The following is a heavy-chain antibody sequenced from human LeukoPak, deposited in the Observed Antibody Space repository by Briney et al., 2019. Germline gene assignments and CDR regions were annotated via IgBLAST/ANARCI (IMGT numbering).Heavy chain of an antibody. J-gene: IGHJ4*02. V-gene: IGHV4-34*01. CDR2: INHSGST. Sequence: SETLSLTCAVYGGSFSGYYWSWIRQPPGKGLEWIGEINHSGSTNYNPSLKSRVTISVDTSKNQFSLKLSSVTAADTAVYYCARVGTGYGSGSYSPNYIDYWGQGTLVTVSS. CDR3: ARVGTGYGSGSYSPNYIDY. D-gene: IGHD3-10*01. CDR1: GGSFSGYY.